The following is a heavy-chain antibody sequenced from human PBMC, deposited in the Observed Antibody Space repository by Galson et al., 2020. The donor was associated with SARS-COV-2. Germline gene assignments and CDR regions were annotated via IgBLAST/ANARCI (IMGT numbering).Heavy chain of an antibody. CDR2: ISWNSGSI. D-gene: IGHD5-18*01. CDR1: GFTFDDYA. Sequence: GGSLRLSCAASGFTFDDYAMHWVRQAPGKGLEWVSGISWNSGSIGYADSVKGRFTISRDNAKNSLYLQMNSLRAEDTALYYCAKDIGDGYSYGYFDYWGQGTLVTVSS. V-gene: IGHV3-9*01. J-gene: IGHJ4*02. CDR3: AKDIGDGYSYGYFDY.